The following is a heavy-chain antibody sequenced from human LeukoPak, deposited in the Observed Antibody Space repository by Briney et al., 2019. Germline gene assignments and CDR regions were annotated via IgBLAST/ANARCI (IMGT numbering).Heavy chain of an antibody. CDR1: GFTFSSYS. D-gene: IGHD3-22*01. J-gene: IGHJ4*02. Sequence: PGGSLRLSCAASGFTFSSYSMNWVRQAPGKGLEWVSSISSSSSYIYYADSVKGRFTISRDNAKNSLYLQMNSLRAEDMALYYCAKDQKSYYDSSGSFDYWGQGTLVTVSS. CDR3: AKDQKSYYDSSGSFDY. V-gene: IGHV3-21*04. CDR2: ISSSSSYI.